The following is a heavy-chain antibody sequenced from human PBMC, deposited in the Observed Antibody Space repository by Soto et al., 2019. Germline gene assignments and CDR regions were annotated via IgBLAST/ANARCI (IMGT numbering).Heavy chain of an antibody. D-gene: IGHD6-19*01. CDR2: IIPTFGTA. Sequence: QVQLVQSGAEVKKPGSSVKVSCKASGASFSSYAISWLRQDPVQGLEWMGGIIPTFGTATYAQKFQGRVTIIADKSTSPAYMELSSLRSEDTAVYYCARAGPVAGNHAFDIWGQGTLVTVSS. V-gene: IGHV1-69*06. CDR3: ARAGPVAGNHAFDI. J-gene: IGHJ3*02. CDR1: GASFSSYA.